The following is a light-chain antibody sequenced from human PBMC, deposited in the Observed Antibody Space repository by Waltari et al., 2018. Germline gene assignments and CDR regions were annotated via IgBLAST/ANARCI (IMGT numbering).Light chain of an antibody. Sequence: DIQMTQSPSSVSASVGDGVTITCRASQDISRSLAWYQQKPGKAPKLLITVTSSLQSGVPSRFSDRGSGTDFTLTISSLQPEDFATYYCQQGKTFPFVFGQGTRLEIK. CDR2: VTS. V-gene: IGKV1-12*01. CDR1: QDISRS. CDR3: QQGKTFPFV. J-gene: IGKJ2*01.